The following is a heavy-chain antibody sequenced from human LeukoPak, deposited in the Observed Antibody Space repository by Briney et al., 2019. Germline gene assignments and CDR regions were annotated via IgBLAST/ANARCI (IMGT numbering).Heavy chain of an antibody. V-gene: IGHV4-31*03. D-gene: IGHD5-18*01. CDR2: INHSGDT. J-gene: IGHJ3*02. Sequence: SETLSLTCTVSGDSISSGAYYWTWIRQLPGKALEWIGYINHSGDTYYNPSLRSRLSLSADTSQNQFSLRLTSVTAADTAVYYCARIGARAAMVINLIHAFDIWGQGTMVAVSS. CDR3: ARIGARAAMVINLIHAFDI. CDR1: GDSISSGAYY.